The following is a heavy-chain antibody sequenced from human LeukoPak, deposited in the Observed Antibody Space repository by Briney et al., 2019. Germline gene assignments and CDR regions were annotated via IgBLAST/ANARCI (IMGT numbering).Heavy chain of an antibody. CDR1: GYTFTSYG. Sequence: GASVKVSCKASGYTFTSYGISWVRQAPGQGLEWMGWISAYNGNTNYAQKLQDRVTMTTDTSTSTAYMELRSLRSDDTAVYYCARGHFDWLFTAFDYWGQGTLVTVSS. D-gene: IGHD3-9*01. CDR2: ISAYNGNT. CDR3: ARGHFDWLFTAFDY. J-gene: IGHJ4*02. V-gene: IGHV1-18*01.